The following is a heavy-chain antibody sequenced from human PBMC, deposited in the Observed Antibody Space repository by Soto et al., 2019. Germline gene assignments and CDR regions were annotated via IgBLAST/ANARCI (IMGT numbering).Heavy chain of an antibody. CDR2: IYHRGST. D-gene: IGHD6-13*01. CDR3: ARDSSSLDP. Sequence: SETLSLTCAVSGYSITSGYYWGWIRQPPGKGLEWIGSIYHRGSTYYNPSLKSRVTISVDTSENQFSLKLSSVTAADTAMYYCARDSSSLDPWGQGTLVTVSS. CDR1: GYSITSGYY. V-gene: IGHV4-38-2*02. J-gene: IGHJ5*02.